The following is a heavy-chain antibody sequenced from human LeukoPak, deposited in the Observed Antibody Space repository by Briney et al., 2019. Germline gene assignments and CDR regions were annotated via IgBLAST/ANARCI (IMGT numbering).Heavy chain of an antibody. J-gene: IGHJ4*02. CDR1: GFTVSSNY. V-gene: IGHV3-53*01. CDR3: AKGNEYSSSLDY. D-gene: IGHD6-6*01. CDR2: IYSGGST. Sequence: GGSPRLSCAASGFTVSSNYMSWVRQAPGKGLEWVSVIYSGGSTYYADSVKGRFTISRDNSKNTLYLQMNSLRAEDTAVYFCAKGNEYSSSLDYWGQGTLVTVSS.